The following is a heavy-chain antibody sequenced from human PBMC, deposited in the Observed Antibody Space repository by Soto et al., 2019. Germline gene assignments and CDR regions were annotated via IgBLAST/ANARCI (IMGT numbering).Heavy chain of an antibody. CDR3: AKAVLEWLLRGSYGMDV. CDR2: ISYDGSNK. CDR1: GFTFSSYG. V-gene: IGHV3-30*18. J-gene: IGHJ6*02. D-gene: IGHD3-3*01. Sequence: QVQLVESGGGVVQPGRSLRLSCAASGFTFSSYGMHWVRQAPVKGLEWVAVISYDGSNKYYADSVKGRFTISRDNSKNTLYLQMNSLRAEDTAVYYCAKAVLEWLLRGSYGMDVWGQGTTVTVSS.